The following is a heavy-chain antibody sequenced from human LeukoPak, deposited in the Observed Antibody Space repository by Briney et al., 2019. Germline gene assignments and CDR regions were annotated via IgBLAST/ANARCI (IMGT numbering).Heavy chain of an antibody. J-gene: IGHJ6*04. V-gene: IGHV1-24*01. CDR3: ATSVVVAATIYYYGMDV. Sequence: ASVKVSCKVSGYTLTELSMHWVRQAPGKGLEWMGGCDPEGGETIYAQKFQGRVTMTEDTSTDTAYMELSSLRSEDTAVYYCATSVVVAATIYYYGMDVWGKGTTVTVSS. CDR1: GYTLTELS. CDR2: CDPEGGET. D-gene: IGHD2-15*01.